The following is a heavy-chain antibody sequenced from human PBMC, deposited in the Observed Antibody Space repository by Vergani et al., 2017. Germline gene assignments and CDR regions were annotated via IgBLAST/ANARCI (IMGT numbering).Heavy chain of an antibody. V-gene: IGHV3-23*04. CDR2: ISGSGDST. CDR3: AKLDGYNNYRQSLDY. J-gene: IGHJ4*02. CDR1: GFTVSSNY. Sequence: EVQLVETGGGLIQPGGSLRLSCAASGFTVSSNYMSWVRQAPGKGLEWVSAISGSGDSTTYADSVKGRFTISRDNSKTTLYLQMNSLRAEDTAVYYCAKLDGYNNYRQSLDYWGQGTLVTVSS. D-gene: IGHD5-24*01.